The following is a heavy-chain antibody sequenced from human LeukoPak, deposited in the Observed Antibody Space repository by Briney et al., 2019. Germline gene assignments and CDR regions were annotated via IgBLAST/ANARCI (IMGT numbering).Heavy chain of an antibody. J-gene: IGHJ4*02. CDR3: ARDLGDYYGSGSYYGLFDY. CDR2: ISSSSSTI. Sequence: GESLRLSCTVSGFTVSTTLMDWIRQAPGKGLELVSYISSSSSTIYYADSVKGRFTISRDNAKNSLYLQMNSLRAEDTAVYYCARDLGDYYGSGSYYGLFDYWGQGTLVTVSS. D-gene: IGHD3-10*01. V-gene: IGHV3-48*04. CDR1: GFTVSTTL.